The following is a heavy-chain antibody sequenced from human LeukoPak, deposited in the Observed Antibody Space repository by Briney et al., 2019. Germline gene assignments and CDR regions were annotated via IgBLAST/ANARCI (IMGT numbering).Heavy chain of an antibody. J-gene: IGHJ4*02. Sequence: SETLSLTCTVFGGSISSGSYYWGWIRQPPGMGLEWIGSIYYSGSTYYNPSLESRVTTSVDTSKNQFSLNLASVTAADTAVYYCARHGDDRSGYTGYYFDYWGQGPLVTVSS. D-gene: IGHD3-22*01. CDR1: GGSISSGSYY. V-gene: IGHV4-39*01. CDR3: ARHGDDRSGYTGYYFDY. CDR2: IYYSGST.